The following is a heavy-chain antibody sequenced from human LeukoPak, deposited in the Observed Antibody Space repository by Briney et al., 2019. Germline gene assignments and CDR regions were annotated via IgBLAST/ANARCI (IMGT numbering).Heavy chain of an antibody. CDR3: ARDNQDAFDI. Sequence: GGSLRLSCAASGFTFSSYSMNWVRQAPGKGLEWVSSISSSSSYIYYADSVKGRFTISRDNAKNSLYLQMNSLRAGDTAVYYCARDNQDAFDIWGQGTMVTVSS. CDR2: ISSSSSYI. CDR1: GFTFSSYS. J-gene: IGHJ3*02. V-gene: IGHV3-21*01.